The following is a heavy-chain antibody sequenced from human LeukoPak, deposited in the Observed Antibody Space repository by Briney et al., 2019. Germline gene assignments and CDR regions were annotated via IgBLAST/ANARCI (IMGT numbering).Heavy chain of an antibody. CDR3: ARAPPPGWLSLYYFDY. V-gene: IGHV3-7*01. D-gene: IGHD3-16*02. CDR2: IKQDGSEK. CDR1: GFTCSSYW. J-gene: IGHJ4*02. Sequence: GGSLRLSCAASGFTCSSYWMSWVRQAPGKGREWVANIKQDGSEKYYVDSVKGRFTISRDNAKNSLYLQMNSLRAEDTAVYYCARAPPPGWLSLYYFDYWGQGTPVTVSS.